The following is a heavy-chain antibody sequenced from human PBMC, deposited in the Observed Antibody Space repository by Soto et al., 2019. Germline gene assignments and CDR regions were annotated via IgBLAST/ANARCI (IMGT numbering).Heavy chain of an antibody. CDR2: IYATGTT. V-gene: IGHV4-4*07. CDR3: VRDGTKTLRDWFDP. CDR1: GASISGFY. Sequence: XATLSLTCTVSGASISGFYWSWIRKSAGRGLEWIGRIYATGTTDYNPSLKSRVMMSVDTSKKQFSLKLRSVTAADTAVYYCVRDGTKTLRDWFDPWGQGISVTVSS. D-gene: IGHD1-1*01. J-gene: IGHJ5*02.